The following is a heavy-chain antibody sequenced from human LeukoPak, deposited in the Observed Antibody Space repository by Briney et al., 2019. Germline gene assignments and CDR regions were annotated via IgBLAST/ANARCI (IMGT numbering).Heavy chain of an antibody. CDR3: ATSEVGATVRPDAFDI. Sequence: GGXXXXSCAAXGFTXSSCSMNWVRQAPGKGLEWVSSISSSSSYIYYAESVKGGFTISRDNAKNTLYMQMNRVRAEDTAVYYCATSEVGATVRPDAFDIWGQGTMVTVSS. CDR1: GFTXSSCS. D-gene: IGHD1-26*01. CDR2: ISSSSSYI. J-gene: IGHJ3*02. V-gene: IGHV3-21*01.